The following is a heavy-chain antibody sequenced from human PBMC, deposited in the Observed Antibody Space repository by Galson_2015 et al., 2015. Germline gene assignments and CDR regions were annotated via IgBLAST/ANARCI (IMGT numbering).Heavy chain of an antibody. CDR3: AKDGAVITMIDQAFDI. Sequence: SLRLSCAASGFTFSSYAMSWVRQAPGKGLEWVSAISGSGGSTYYADSVRGRFTISRDNSKNTLYLQMNSLRAEDTAVYYCAKDGAVITMIDQAFDIWGQGTMVTVSS. CDR2: ISGSGGST. D-gene: IGHD3-22*01. CDR1: GFTFSSYA. J-gene: IGHJ3*02. V-gene: IGHV3-23*01.